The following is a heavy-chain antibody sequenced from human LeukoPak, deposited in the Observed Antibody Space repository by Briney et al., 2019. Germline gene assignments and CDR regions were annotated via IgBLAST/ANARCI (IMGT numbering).Heavy chain of an antibody. Sequence: GGSLRLSCAASGFTFSSYGMHWVRQAPGKGLEWVAFIRYDGSNKYYADSVKGRFTISRDNSKNTLYLQMNSLKAEDTAVYYCARGSYSSGYYYSFDYWGQGTLVTVSS. CDR1: GFTFSSYG. V-gene: IGHV3-30*02. CDR2: IRYDGSNK. J-gene: IGHJ4*02. CDR3: ARGSYSSGYYYSFDY. D-gene: IGHD3-22*01.